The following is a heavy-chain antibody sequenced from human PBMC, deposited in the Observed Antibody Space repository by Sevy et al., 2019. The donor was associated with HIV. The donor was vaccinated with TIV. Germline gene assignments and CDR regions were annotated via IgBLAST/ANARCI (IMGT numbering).Heavy chain of an antibody. CDR3: AREDTAMVDY. Sequence: SETLSLTCAVYGGSFSGYYWSWIRQPPWKGLEWIGEINHSGSTNYNPSLKSRVTISVDTSKNQFSLKLSSVTAADTAVYYCAREDTAMVDYWGQGTLVTVSS. CDR2: INHSGST. CDR1: GGSFSGYY. J-gene: IGHJ4*02. D-gene: IGHD5-18*01. V-gene: IGHV4-34*01.